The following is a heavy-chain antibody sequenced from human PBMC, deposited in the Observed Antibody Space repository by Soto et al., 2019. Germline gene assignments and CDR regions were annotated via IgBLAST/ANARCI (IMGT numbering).Heavy chain of an antibody. D-gene: IGHD2-15*01. Sequence: QVQLVESGGGLVKPGGSLRLSCAASGFTFNDYYMTWIRQAPGKGLEWVSYISSSGSGIYYADSMKGRFTISRDNAKKSLYLQMSSLRAEDTAVYYCARAYSDAFDIWCQWTMVTVSS. CDR3: ARAYSDAFDI. J-gene: IGHJ3*02. CDR2: ISSSGSGI. CDR1: GFTFNDYY. V-gene: IGHV3-11*01.